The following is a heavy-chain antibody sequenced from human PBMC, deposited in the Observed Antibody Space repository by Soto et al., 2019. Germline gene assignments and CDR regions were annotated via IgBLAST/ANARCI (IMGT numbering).Heavy chain of an antibody. D-gene: IGHD3-16*02. CDR3: ARAQTYDYIWGSSRPHLDV. J-gene: IGHJ6*04. CDR2: MNPNSGNT. CDR1: GYTFTSYD. V-gene: IGHV1-8*01. Sequence: ASVKVSCKASGYTFTSYDINWVRQATGQGLEWMGWMNPNSGNTGYAQKFQGRVTMTRNTSISTAYMELSSLRSEDTAVYYCARAQTYDYIWGSSRPHLDVWGKGTTVTVSS.